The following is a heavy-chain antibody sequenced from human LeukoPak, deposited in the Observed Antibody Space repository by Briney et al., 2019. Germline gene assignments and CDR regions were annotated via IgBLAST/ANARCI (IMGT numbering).Heavy chain of an antibody. Sequence: GGSLRLSCVVSGFTLNRCWMNWVRQAPGKGLEWVAHINPDGRDTYYVDSVKGRFTISRDNAQNSMYLQMNSLRVEDTAVYYCTSWGDTTAEYFQRWGQGTLVTVSS. D-gene: IGHD2-21*02. V-gene: IGHV3-7*01. CDR1: GFTLNRCW. J-gene: IGHJ1*01. CDR3: TSWGDTTAEYFQR. CDR2: INPDGRDT.